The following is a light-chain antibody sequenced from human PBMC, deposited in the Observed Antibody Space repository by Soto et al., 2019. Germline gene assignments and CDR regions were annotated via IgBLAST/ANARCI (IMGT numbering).Light chain of an antibody. Sequence: DIQMTQSPSSLSASVGDRVTITCRASQSITGWLAWFQQKPGKAPKLLISKASKLESGVPSRFSGSGSGTEFTLTVSSLQPDDFATYYCHQYHNFPRTFGQGTKVDIK. CDR1: QSITGW. V-gene: IGKV1-5*03. CDR3: HQYHNFPRT. J-gene: IGKJ1*01. CDR2: KAS.